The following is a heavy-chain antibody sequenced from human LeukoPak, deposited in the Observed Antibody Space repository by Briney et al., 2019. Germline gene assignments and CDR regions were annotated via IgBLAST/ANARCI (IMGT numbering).Heavy chain of an antibody. D-gene: IGHD5-12*01. J-gene: IGHJ4*02. V-gene: IGHV1-2*04. Sequence: ASVKVSCKASGYTFTGYYMHWVRQAPGQGLEWMGWINPNSGGTNYAQKFQGWVTMTRDTSISTAYMELSRLRSDDTAVYYCARDPRSGYDSDLFDYWGQGTLVTVSS. CDR3: ARDPRSGYDSDLFDY. CDR1: GYTFTGYY. CDR2: INPNSGGT.